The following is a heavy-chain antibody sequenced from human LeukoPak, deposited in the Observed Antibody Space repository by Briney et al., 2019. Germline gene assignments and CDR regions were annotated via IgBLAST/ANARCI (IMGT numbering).Heavy chain of an antibody. Sequence: ASVKVSCKASGYTFTGYYMHWVRQAPGQGLEWMGWINPNSGGTNYAQKFQGRVTMTTDTSTSTAYMELRSLRSDDTAVYYCARDELAIVVVPAALGYWGQGTLVTVSS. D-gene: IGHD2-2*03. CDR2: INPNSGGT. CDR3: ARDELAIVVVPAALGY. CDR1: GYTFTGYY. V-gene: IGHV1-2*02. J-gene: IGHJ4*02.